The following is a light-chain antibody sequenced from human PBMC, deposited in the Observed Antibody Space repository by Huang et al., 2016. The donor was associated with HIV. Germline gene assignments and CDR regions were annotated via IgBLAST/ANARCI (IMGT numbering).Light chain of an antibody. V-gene: IGKV4-1*01. CDR1: QSLLYSSNNKNY. J-gene: IGKJ1*01. CDR3: HQYYATGT. Sequence: DIVMTQSPDSLAVSLGERATINCKSSQSLLYSSNNKNYLAWYQQKPGKPPNLLIYWASTRESGVPDRFSGSGSETDFTLTISSLQAEDVAVYYCHQYYATGTFGQGTKVEI. CDR2: WAS.